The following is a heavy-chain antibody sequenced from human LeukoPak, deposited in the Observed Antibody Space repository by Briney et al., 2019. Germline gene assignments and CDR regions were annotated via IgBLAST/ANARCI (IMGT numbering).Heavy chain of an antibody. V-gene: IGHV1-18*01. CDR1: GYTFTSYG. CDR3: AGDAITMVRGVINYYYYGMDV. J-gene: IGHJ6*02. D-gene: IGHD3-10*01. CDR2: ISAYNGNT. Sequence: ASVTVSFKASGYTFTSYGISWVRQAPGQGLEWMGWISAYNGNTNYAQKLQGRVTMTTDTSTSTAYMELRSLRSDDTAVYYCAGDAITMVRGVINYYYYGMDVWGQGTTVTVSS.